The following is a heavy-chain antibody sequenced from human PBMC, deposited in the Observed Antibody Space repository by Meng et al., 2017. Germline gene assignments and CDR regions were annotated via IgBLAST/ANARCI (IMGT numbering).Heavy chain of an antibody. CDR2: INHSGST. V-gene: IGHV4-34*01. D-gene: IGHD6-19*01. Sequence: GAGMLELSGTLSLTCGGHGGSFNGSYCTWIRQPPGKGLEWVGDINHSGSTNYYPSLKSRVTISLDTSKNQFSLKLRSVTAADTAVYFCARGFYSSGWNTFDYWGQGTLVTVSS. CDR3: ARGFYSSGWNTFDY. J-gene: IGHJ4*02. CDR1: GGSFNGSY.